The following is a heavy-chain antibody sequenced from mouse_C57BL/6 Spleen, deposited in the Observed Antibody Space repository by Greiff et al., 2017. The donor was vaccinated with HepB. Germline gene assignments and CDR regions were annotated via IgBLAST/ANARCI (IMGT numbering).Heavy chain of an antibody. J-gene: IGHJ4*01. CDR2: IYPGDGDT. CDR3: ESYYGDDGDAMDY. V-gene: IGHV1-82*01. D-gene: IGHD2-2*01. Sequence: VQLQQSGPELVKPGASVKLSCKASGYAFTSSWMHWVKQRPGQGLEWIGRIYPGDGDTNYNGKFKGKATLTADKSSSTAYMQLSSLTSEDSAVYVCESYYGDDGDAMDYWGQGTSVTVSS. CDR1: GYAFTSSW.